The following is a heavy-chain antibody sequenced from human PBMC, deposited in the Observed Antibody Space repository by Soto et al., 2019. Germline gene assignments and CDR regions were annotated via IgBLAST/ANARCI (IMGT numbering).Heavy chain of an antibody. CDR1: GYTFTNYA. J-gene: IGHJ2*01. Sequence: QVQLVQSGAEVKKPWASVKGSCKASGYTFTNYAMHWVRQAPGQRLEWMGWINAGNGNTKYSQKFQGRVTITRDTSASTAYMELSSLRSEDTAVYYCARGGSLYWYFDLWGRGTLVTVSS. CDR2: INAGNGNT. V-gene: IGHV1-3*01. CDR3: ARGGSLYWYFDL. D-gene: IGHD1-26*01.